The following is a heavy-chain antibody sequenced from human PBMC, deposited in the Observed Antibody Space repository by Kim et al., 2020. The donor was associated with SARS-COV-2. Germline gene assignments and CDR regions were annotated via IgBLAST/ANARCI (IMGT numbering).Heavy chain of an antibody. V-gene: IGHV3-48*02. CDR3: ARDPLGGCGGECSSDWFDT. J-gene: IGHJ5*02. CDR1: GFTFSSYS. CDR2: ISSSSSTI. Sequence: GGSLRLSCAASGFTFSSYSMNWVRQAPGKGLEWVSYISSSSSTIYYADSVKGRFTISRDNAKNSMYLQMNSLREEDTAVYYCARDPLGGCGGECSSDWFDTWGQGTLVTVSS. D-gene: IGHD2-21*01.